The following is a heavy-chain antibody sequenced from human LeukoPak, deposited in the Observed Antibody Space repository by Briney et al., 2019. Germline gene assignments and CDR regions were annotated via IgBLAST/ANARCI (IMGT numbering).Heavy chain of an antibody. CDR3: ARLPPGFGATNSDY. D-gene: IGHD1-26*01. V-gene: IGHV1-2*06. J-gene: IGHJ4*02. Sequence: ASVKVSCKASGYTFTGYYIHWVGQAPGRGLEWMGRINPNSGGANYAQKFQGRVTMTRDTSISTAYMELSRLRSDDTAVYYCARLPPGFGATNSDYWGQGTLVTVSS. CDR2: INPNSGGA. CDR1: GYTFTGYY.